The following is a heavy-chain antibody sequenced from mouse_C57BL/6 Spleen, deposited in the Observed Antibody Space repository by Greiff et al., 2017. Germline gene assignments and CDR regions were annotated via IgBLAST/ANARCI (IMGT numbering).Heavy chain of an antibody. V-gene: IGHV1-82*01. J-gene: IGHJ3*01. D-gene: IGHD4-1*01. CDR2: IYPGDGDT. CDR3: ARHGTGTGFAY. Sequence: QVQLKESGPELVKPGASVKISCKASGYAFSSSWMNWVKQRPGKGLEWIGRIYPGDGDTNYNGKFKGKATLTADKSPSTAYMQLSSLTSEDSAVYFCARHGTGTGFAYWGQGTLVTVSA. CDR1: GYAFSSSW.